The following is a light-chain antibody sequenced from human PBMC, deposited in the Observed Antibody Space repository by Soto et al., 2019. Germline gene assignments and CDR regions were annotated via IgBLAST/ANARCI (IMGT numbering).Light chain of an antibody. Sequence: QAVVTQPPSASGTPGQRVTISCSGSSSNIGSNYVYWYQQLPGTAPKLLIYRNNQRPSGVPDRFSASKSGTSASLAISGLRSEDEADYYCAAWDGSLSGYVVFGGGTKLTVL. CDR2: RNN. J-gene: IGLJ2*01. CDR3: AAWDGSLSGYVV. V-gene: IGLV1-47*01. CDR1: SSNIGSNY.